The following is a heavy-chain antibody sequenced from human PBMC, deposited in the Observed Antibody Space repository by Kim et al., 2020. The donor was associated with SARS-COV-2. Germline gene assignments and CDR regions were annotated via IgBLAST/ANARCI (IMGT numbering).Heavy chain of an antibody. J-gene: IGHJ4*02. D-gene: IGHD6-19*01. CDR3: ARALYTGWYGGWYGHDY. CDR1: GFSFSTYG. V-gene: IGHV3-33*03. CDR2: IWNDGSKT. Sequence: GGSLRLSCVASGFSFSTYGMHWVRQAPGKGLEWAAVIWNDGSKTYYADSVKGRFTISRDNSKNTLFLQMNSLRDEDTAVYYCARALYTGWYGGWYGHDYWGQGTLVTISS.